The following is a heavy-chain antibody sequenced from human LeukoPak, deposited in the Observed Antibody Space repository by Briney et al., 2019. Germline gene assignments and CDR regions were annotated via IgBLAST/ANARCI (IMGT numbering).Heavy chain of an antibody. J-gene: IGHJ5*02. Sequence: ASVKVSCKASGYTFTSYDINWVRQATGQGLEWMGWMNPNSGNTGYAQKFQGRVTMTRNTSISTAYMELSSLRSEDTAVYYCARARGVVVPAAKAPRGNWFDPWGQGTLVTVSS. V-gene: IGHV1-8*01. CDR2: MNPNSGNT. CDR3: ARARGVVVPAAKAPRGNWFDP. D-gene: IGHD2-2*01. CDR1: GYTFTSYD.